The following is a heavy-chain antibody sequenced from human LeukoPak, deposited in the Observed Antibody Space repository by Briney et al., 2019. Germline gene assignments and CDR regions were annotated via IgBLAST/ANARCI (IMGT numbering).Heavy chain of an antibody. D-gene: IGHD5-18*01. J-gene: IGHJ4*02. V-gene: IGHV4-59*08. Sequence: SETLSLTCTVSGGFISSYYWSWIRQPPGKGLEWIGYIYYSGSTYYNPSLRSRVIISVDTSKNQFSLKLSSVTAADTAVYHCARSRGYSYGTTFLDYWGQGTLVTVSS. CDR3: ARSRGYSYGTTFLDY. CDR1: GGFISSYY. CDR2: IYYSGST.